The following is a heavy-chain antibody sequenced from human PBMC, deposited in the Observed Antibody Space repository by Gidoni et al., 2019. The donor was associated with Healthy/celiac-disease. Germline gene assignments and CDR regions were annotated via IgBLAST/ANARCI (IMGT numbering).Heavy chain of an antibody. D-gene: IGHD4-17*01. CDR2: IYYSGST. Sequence: QVQLQESGPGLVKPSETLSLTCTVSGGSISSYYWSWIRQPPGKGLEWIGYIYYSGSTTYNPSLKSRVTISVDTSKNQCSLKLSSVTAADTAVYYCAGWRATVTMGVDYWGQGTLVTVSS. CDR3: AGWRATVTMGVDY. J-gene: IGHJ4*02. V-gene: IGHV4-59*01. CDR1: GGSISSYY.